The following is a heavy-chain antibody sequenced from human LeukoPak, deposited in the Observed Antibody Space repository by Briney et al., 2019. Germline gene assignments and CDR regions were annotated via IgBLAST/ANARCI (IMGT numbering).Heavy chain of an antibody. D-gene: IGHD6-6*01. J-gene: IGHJ6*02. CDR2: INSNTGNP. CDR1: GYTFTSYA. Sequence: GASVKVSCKASGYTFTSYAMNWVRQAPGQGLEWMGWINSNTGNPTYAQGFTGRFVFSLDTSVSTAYLQISSLKAEDTAVYYCARDQYSSSSLYYYYYGMDVWGQGTTVTVSS. V-gene: IGHV7-4-1*02. CDR3: ARDQYSSSSLYYYYYGMDV.